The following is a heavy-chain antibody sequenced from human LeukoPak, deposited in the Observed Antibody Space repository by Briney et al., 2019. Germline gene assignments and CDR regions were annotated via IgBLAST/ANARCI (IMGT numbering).Heavy chain of an antibody. CDR1: GYTFTSYA. D-gene: IGHD5-12*01. V-gene: IGHV1-3*01. CDR2: INAGNGNT. J-gene: IGHJ6*04. Sequence: ASVKVSCKASGYTFTSYAMHWVRQAPGQRLEWMGWINAGNGNTKYSQKFQGRVTITRDTSASTAYMELSSLRSEDTAVYYCARDGDSGYEYYCYYGMDVWGKGTTVTVSS. CDR3: ARDGDSGYEYYCYYGMDV.